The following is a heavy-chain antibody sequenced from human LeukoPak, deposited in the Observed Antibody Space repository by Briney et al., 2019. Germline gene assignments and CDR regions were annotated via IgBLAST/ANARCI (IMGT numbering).Heavy chain of an antibody. J-gene: IGHJ6*04. Sequence: ASVKVSCKASGYTFTSYGISWVRQAPGQGLEWMGWISAYNGNTNYAQKLQGRVTMTTDTSTSTAYMELRSLRSDDTAVYYCARDGLPRMTNYYYYSGMDVGGKGTTVTVSS. V-gene: IGHV1-18*01. CDR2: ISAYNGNT. D-gene: IGHD4-11*01. CDR3: ARDGLPRMTNYYYYSGMDV. CDR1: GYTFTSYG.